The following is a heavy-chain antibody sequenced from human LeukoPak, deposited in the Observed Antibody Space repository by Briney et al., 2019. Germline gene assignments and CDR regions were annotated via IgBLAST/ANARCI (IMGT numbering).Heavy chain of an antibody. J-gene: IGHJ3*02. D-gene: IGHD2-8*02. CDR2: IYLGDSDT. CDR3: ASHGNPLDKYCSGSECYRAFDI. CDR1: GDRLTSHW. V-gene: IGHV5-51*01. Sequence: GESLKISCEGSGDRLTSHWIGWVRQMPGKGLEWMGIIYLGDSDTRYSSSFQGQVTVSADKSISTAYVQWSSLKASDTAMYYCASHGNPLDKYCSGSECYRAFDIWGQGTMVTVSS.